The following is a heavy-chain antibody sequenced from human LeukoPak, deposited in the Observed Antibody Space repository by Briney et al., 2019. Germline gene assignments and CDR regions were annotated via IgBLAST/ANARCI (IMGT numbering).Heavy chain of an antibody. J-gene: IGHJ4*02. CDR2: IYYSGST. D-gene: IGHD3-16*02. CDR3: ARVRRDYVWGSYRYHYFDY. V-gene: IGHV4-31*03. Sequence: SETLSLTCTVSGGSISSGGYYWSWIRQHPGKGLEWIGYIYYSGSTYYNPSLKSRVTISVDTSKNQFSLKLSSVTAADTAVYYCARVRRDYVWGSYRYHYFDYWAREPWSPSPQ. CDR1: GGSISSGGYY.